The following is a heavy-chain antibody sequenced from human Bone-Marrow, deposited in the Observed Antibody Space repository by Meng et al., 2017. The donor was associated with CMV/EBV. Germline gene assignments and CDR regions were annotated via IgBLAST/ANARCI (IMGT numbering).Heavy chain of an antibody. D-gene: IGHD3-22*01. V-gene: IGHV1-69*01. Sequence: GTCSSYAISWVRQAPGQGLEWMGGIIPIFGTANYAQKCQGRVTITADESTSTAYMELSSLRSEDTAVYYCASPVYYYDSSGYPLAYWGQGTLVTVSS. CDR1: GTCSSYA. J-gene: IGHJ4*02. CDR2: IIPIFGTA. CDR3: ASPVYYYDSSGYPLAY.